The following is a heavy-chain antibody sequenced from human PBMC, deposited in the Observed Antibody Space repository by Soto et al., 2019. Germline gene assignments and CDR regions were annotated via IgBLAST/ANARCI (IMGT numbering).Heavy chain of an antibody. Sequence: EVQLVESGGGLVQPGGSLRLSCAASGFTFGTYWMSWVRQAPGKGLEWVANIMHDDSEKYYVDSVKGRFTISRDNAKNSLYLQMNILTVEDTVVYYCARDVYHGFFDYWGQGTLVTVSS. CDR2: IMHDDSEK. J-gene: IGHJ4*03. V-gene: IGHV3-7*01. CDR1: GFTFGTYW. D-gene: IGHD2-2*01. CDR3: ARDVYHGFFDY.